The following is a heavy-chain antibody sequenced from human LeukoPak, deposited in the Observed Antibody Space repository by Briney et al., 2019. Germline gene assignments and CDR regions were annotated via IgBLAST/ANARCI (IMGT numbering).Heavy chain of an antibody. D-gene: IGHD3-22*01. CDR3: ARDYHYYDSSGYYYGRAFDI. V-gene: IGHV4-38-2*02. J-gene: IGHJ3*02. CDR2: IYHSGST. CDR1: GYSISSGYY. Sequence: SETLSLTCTVSGYSISSGYYWGWIRQPPGKGLEWIGSIYHSGSTYYNPSLKSRVTISVDTSKNQFSLKLSSVTAADTAVYYCARDYHYYDSSGYYYGRAFDIWGQGTMVTVSS.